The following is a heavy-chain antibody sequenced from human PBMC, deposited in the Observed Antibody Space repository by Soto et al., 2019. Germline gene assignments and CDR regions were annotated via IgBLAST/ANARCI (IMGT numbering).Heavy chain of an antibody. CDR2: IYPGDSDT. D-gene: IGHD3-10*01. J-gene: IGHJ6*02. V-gene: IGHV5-51*01. CDR1: GYSFTSYW. Sequence: PGESLKISCKGSGYSFTSYWIGWVRQMPGKGLEWMGIIYPGDSDTRYSPSFQGQVTISADKSISTAYLQWSGLKASDTAMYYCAGGGVRGVITRTRDYYGMDVWGPGTTVTSP. CDR3: AGGGVRGVITRTRDYYGMDV.